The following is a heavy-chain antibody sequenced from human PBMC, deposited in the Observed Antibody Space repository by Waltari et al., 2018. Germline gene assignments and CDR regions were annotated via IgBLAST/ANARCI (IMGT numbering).Heavy chain of an antibody. V-gene: IGHV4-4*09. CDR3: ARQKIAVGISLDY. CDR2: IYTSGST. Sequence: QVQLQESGPGLVKPSETLSLTCTVSGGSISSYYWSWIRQPPGKGLEWIGYIYTSGSTNYNPSLKSRVTISVDTSKNQFSLKLSSVTAADTAVYYCARQKIAVGISLDYWGQGTLVTVSS. CDR1: GGSISSYY. J-gene: IGHJ4*02. D-gene: IGHD6-19*01.